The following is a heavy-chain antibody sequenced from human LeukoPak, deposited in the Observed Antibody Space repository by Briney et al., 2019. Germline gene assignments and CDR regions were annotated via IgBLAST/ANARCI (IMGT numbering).Heavy chain of an antibody. Sequence: GGSLRLSCAASKFTFSKYWMSWVRQAPGKGLEWVSAISGSGGSTYYADSVKGRFTISRDNSKNTLYLQMNSLRAEDTAVYYCAISRGGSSGYFDYWGQGTLVTVSS. CDR2: ISGSGGST. D-gene: IGHD3-22*01. V-gene: IGHV3-23*01. CDR1: KFTFSKYW. J-gene: IGHJ4*02. CDR3: AISRGGSSGYFDY.